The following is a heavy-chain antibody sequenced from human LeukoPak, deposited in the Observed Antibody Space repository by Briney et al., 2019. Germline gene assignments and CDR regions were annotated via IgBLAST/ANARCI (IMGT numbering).Heavy chain of an antibody. J-gene: IGHJ4*02. CDR3: ARGRFIPDTTTYYFDY. Sequence: GGSLKLSCSDSGFIFSSHWMSWVRQAPGKGLEWVANINQDGRQRYYVDSVKGRFTISRDNAKSSFYLQMDSLRADDTAVYYCARGRFIPDTTTYYFDYWGQGTLVTVSS. CDR2: INQDGRQR. CDR1: GFIFSSHW. D-gene: IGHD3-16*01. V-gene: IGHV3-7*03.